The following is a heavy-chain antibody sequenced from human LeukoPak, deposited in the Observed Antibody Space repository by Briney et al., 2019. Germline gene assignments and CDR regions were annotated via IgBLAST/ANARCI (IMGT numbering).Heavy chain of an antibody. CDR1: GFSVTNNY. J-gene: IGHJ5*02. D-gene: IGHD6-13*01. Sequence: GGSLRLSCAVSGFSVTNNYMSWVRQAPGKGLEWVSAISGSGDSTYYADSVKGRFTISRDNSKNTLYLQMNSLRAEDTAVYYCAKDPVAATGTGKINWFDPWGHGTLVTVSS. CDR2: ISGSGDST. CDR3: AKDPVAATGTGKINWFDP. V-gene: IGHV3-23*01.